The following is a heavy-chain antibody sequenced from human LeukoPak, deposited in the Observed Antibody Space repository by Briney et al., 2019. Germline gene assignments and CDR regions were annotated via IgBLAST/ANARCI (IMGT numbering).Heavy chain of an antibody. CDR2: IYYSGST. Sequence: PSETLSLTCTVSGGSISSSSYYWGWIRQPPGKGLEWFGSIYYSGSTYYNPSLKSRVTISVDTSKNQFSLKLSSVTAADTAVYYCARHAPGPYYYYYYMDVWGKGTTVTISS. V-gene: IGHV4-39*01. CDR3: ARHAPGPYYYYYYMDV. CDR1: GGSISSSSYY. J-gene: IGHJ6*03. D-gene: IGHD1-14*01.